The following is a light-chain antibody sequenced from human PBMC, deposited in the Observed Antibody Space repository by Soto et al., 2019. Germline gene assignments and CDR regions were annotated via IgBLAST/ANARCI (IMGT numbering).Light chain of an antibody. Sequence: QSALTQPASVSGSPGQSITISCSGTSNDVGGYDYVSWYQQHPGKAPKLVIYEVSNRPSWVSNRFSGSKSGNTASLTISGLQPEDEADYYCQSFDSGLRGEVFGGGTKLTVL. CDR3: QSFDSGLRGEV. CDR2: EVS. V-gene: IGLV2-14*01. CDR1: SNDVGGYDY. J-gene: IGLJ3*02.